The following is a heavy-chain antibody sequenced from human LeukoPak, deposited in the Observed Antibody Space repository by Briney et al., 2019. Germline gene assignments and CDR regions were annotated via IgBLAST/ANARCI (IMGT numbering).Heavy chain of an antibody. Sequence: GALRLSCAGSGFHLSCYGLSLVRPGPGEGAEWVSTFGRSGSDTYYSDSVKGRLTIFRDNSKNTLYLQMNSLRDEDTAVYYCAKGSLGSWYYFDYWGQGTLVTVSS. CDR2: FGRSGSDT. CDR1: GFHLSCYG. CDR3: AKGSLGSWYYFDY. D-gene: IGHD6-13*01. J-gene: IGHJ4*02. V-gene: IGHV3-23*01.